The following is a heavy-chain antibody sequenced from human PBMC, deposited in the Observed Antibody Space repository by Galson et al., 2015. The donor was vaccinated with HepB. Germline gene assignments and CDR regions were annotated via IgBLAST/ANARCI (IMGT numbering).Heavy chain of an antibody. Sequence: SLRLSCAASGFTFSSYAMHWVRQAPGKGLEWVAVISYDGSNKYYADSVKGRFTISRDNSKNTLYLQMNSLRAEDTAVYYCARECSSTSCFDAFDIWGQGTMVTVSS. CDR3: ARECSSTSCFDAFDI. J-gene: IGHJ3*02. CDR2: ISYDGSNK. V-gene: IGHV3-30-3*01. D-gene: IGHD2-2*01. CDR1: GFTFSSYA.